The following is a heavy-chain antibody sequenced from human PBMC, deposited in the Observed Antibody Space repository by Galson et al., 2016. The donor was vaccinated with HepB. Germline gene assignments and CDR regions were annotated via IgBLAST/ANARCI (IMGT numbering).Heavy chain of an antibody. CDR1: GFTFRTNA. J-gene: IGHJ4*02. CDR3: AKDAGFCSGPRCSIPPYYFAY. D-gene: IGHD2-15*01. CDR2: ISGAGLT. Sequence: SLRLSCASSGFTFRTNAMSWVRQAPGKGLEGVSKISGAGLTFYADSVKGRLTISRDNAKNTLWLQMNSLRAEDAATYYCAKDAGFCSGPRCSIPPYYFAYWGQGSRLTVSS. V-gene: IGHV3-23*01.